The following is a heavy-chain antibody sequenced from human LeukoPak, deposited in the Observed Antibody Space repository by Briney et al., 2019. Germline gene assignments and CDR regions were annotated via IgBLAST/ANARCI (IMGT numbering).Heavy chain of an antibody. Sequence: GGSLRLSCAASGFTFSDYYMSWIRQAQGKGLEWVSYISSSGSTIYYADSVKGRFTISRDNAKNSLYLQMNSLRAEDTAVYYCARRGSRSSVVTTWEFDYWGQGTLVTVSS. J-gene: IGHJ4*02. V-gene: IGHV3-11*01. CDR2: ISSSGSTI. CDR3: ARRGSRSSVVTTWEFDY. D-gene: IGHD4-11*01. CDR1: GFTFSDYY.